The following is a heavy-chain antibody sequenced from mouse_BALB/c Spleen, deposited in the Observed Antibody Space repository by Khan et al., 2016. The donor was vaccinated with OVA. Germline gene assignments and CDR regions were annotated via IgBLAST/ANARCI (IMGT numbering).Heavy chain of an antibody. CDR3: ARIYGSDFDY. J-gene: IGHJ2*01. V-gene: IGHV1-20*02. D-gene: IGHD1-1*01. CDR2: INPHIGET. CDR1: GHSFTGYF. Sequence: VQLQQSGPELVKPGASVKISCKASGHSFTGYFMNWVMQSHGKSLEWIGRINPHIGETFYNQKFKDKATLTVDKSSSTAHMELRSLASEDSAVYYCARIYGSDFDYWGQGTTLTVSS.